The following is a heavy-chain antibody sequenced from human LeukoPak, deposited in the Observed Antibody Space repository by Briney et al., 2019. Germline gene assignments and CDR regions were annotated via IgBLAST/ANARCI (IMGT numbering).Heavy chain of an antibody. V-gene: IGHV1-69*13. CDR2: IIPIFGTA. CDR3: ARRAYCSSTSCYRFDNLLHDAFDI. J-gene: IGHJ3*02. CDR1: GYTFTNYD. D-gene: IGHD2-2*01. Sequence: ASVKVSCKASGYTFTNYDISWVRQAPGQGLEWMGGIIPIFGTANYAQKFQGRVAITADESTSTAYMELSSLRSEDTAVYYCARRAYCSSTSCYRFDNLLHDAFDIWGQGTMVTVSS.